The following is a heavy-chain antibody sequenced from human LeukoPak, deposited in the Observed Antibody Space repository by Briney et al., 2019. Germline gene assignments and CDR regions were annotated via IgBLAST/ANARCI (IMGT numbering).Heavy chain of an antibody. CDR1: GYTFTSYD. Sequence: ASVKVSCKASGYTFTSYDINWVRQVTGQGLEWMGWMNPKSGNTGYAQKFQGRVTMTRDMSTSTVYMELSSLRSEDTAVYYCAISGEQQLVLFYWGQGTLVTVSS. J-gene: IGHJ4*02. CDR2: MNPKSGNT. D-gene: IGHD6-6*01. CDR3: AISGEQQLVLFY. V-gene: IGHV1-8*02.